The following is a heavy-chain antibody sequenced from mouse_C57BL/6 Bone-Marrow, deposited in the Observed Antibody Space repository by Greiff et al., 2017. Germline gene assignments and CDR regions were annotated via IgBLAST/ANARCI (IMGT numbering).Heavy chain of an antibody. CDR2: IYPSDSET. Sequence: VQLQQPGAELVRPGSSVKLSCKASGYTFTSYWMDWVKQRPGQGLEWIGNIYPSDSETHYNQKFKDKATLTVDKSSSTAYMQLSSLTSEDSAVYYSAVITTGRDYWGQGTTLTVSS. J-gene: IGHJ2*01. V-gene: IGHV1-61*01. CDR3: AVITTGRDY. CDR1: GYTFTSYW. D-gene: IGHD1-1*01.